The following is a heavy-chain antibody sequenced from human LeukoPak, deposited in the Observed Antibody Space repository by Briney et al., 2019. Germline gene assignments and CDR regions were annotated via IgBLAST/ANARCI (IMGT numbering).Heavy chain of an antibody. CDR2: IYYSGST. J-gene: IGHJ5*02. Sequence: PSETLSLTCTASGGSISSYYWSWIRQPPGKGLEWIGYIYYSGSTNYNPSLKSRVTISVDTSKNQFSLKLSSVTAADTAVYYCARAGVSYYGNWFDPWGQGTLVTVSS. CDR1: GGSISSYY. D-gene: IGHD1-26*01. V-gene: IGHV4-59*01. CDR3: ARAGVSYYGNWFDP.